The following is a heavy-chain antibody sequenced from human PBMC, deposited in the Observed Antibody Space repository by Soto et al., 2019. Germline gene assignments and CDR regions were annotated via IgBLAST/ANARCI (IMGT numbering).Heavy chain of an antibody. J-gene: IGHJ4*02. D-gene: IGHD6-13*01. CDR3: ARHWGSSWYHDIYYVDC. V-gene: IGHV4-39*01. CDR1: GGSISSHSSA. CDR2: IYYSGST. Sequence: ETLSLTGTDAGGSISSHSSAWSWNPQPPGRGREWIFSIYYSGSTYYTPSLQSRVTISVDTSQNQFSLKLSSVTAADTAVYYCARHWGSSWYHDIYYVDCWGQGTLVIVSS.